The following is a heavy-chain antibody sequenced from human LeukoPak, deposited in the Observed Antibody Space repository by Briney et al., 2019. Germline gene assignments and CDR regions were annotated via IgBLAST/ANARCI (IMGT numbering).Heavy chain of an antibody. D-gene: IGHD3-9*01. CDR3: AKDLPDYDILTGYYPYYFNY. V-gene: IGHV3-23*01. CDR2: ISGSGGST. CDR1: GFTFSSYG. Sequence: GGSLRLSCAASGFTFSSYGMSWVRQAPGKGLEWVSAISGSGGSTYYADSVKGRFTTSRDNSKNTLYLQMNSLRAEDTAVYYCAKDLPDYDILTGYYPYYFNYWGQGTLVTVSS. J-gene: IGHJ4*02.